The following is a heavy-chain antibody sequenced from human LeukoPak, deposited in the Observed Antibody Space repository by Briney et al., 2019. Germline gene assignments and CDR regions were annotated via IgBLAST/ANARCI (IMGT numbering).Heavy chain of an antibody. CDR2: IYPGDSDT. CDR3: ASSLVGTGYSSSWYFHS. Sequence: GESLKISCKGFGYSFTTYWVAWVRQMPGKGLEWMGIIYPGDSDTRYSPSFQGQVTIPADKSTSTAYLQWTSLKASDTAMYYCASSLVGTGYSSSWYFHSWGQRTLVTVSS. CDR1: GYSFTTYW. V-gene: IGHV5-51*01. J-gene: IGHJ4*02. D-gene: IGHD6-13*01.